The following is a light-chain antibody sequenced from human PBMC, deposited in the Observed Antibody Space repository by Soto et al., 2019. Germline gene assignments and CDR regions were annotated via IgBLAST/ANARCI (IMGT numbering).Light chain of an antibody. J-gene: IGLJ3*02. CDR3: QTWGTGILV. V-gene: IGLV4-69*01. CDR2: LNSDDSH. Sequence: QPVLTQSPSASASLGASVKLTCTLSSGHSSYAIAWHQQQPEKGPRYLMKLNSDDSHSKGDGIPDRFSGSSSGAERYLTISSLQSEDEADYYCQTWGTGILVFGGGTQLTVL. CDR1: SGHSSYA.